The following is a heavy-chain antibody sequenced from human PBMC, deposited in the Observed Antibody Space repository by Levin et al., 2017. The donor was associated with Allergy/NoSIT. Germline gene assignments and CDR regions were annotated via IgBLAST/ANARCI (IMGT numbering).Heavy chain of an antibody. CDR3: ARDRESYGTFDY. J-gene: IGHJ4*02. CDR1: GFTFSDYY. V-gene: IGHV3-11*01. CDR2: ISSSGSTI. Sequence: GESLKISCAASGFTFSDYYMSWIRQAPGKGLEWVSYISSSGSTIYYADSVKGRFTISRDNAKNSLYLQMNSLRAEDTAVYYCARDRESYGTFDYWGQGTLVTVSS. D-gene: IGHD3-10*01.